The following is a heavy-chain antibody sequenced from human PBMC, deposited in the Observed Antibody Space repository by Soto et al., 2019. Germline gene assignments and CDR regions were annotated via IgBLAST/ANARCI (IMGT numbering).Heavy chain of an antibody. J-gene: IGHJ5*02. CDR3: ARRWGGYCISTSCYEFDP. V-gene: IGHV4-30-2*01. D-gene: IGHD2-2*01. CDR1: GGSISSGGYS. CDR2: IYHSGST. Sequence: PSETLSLTCAVSGGSISSGGYSWSWIRQPPGKGLEWIGYIYHSGSTYYNPSLKSRVTISVDRSKNQFSLKLSSVTAADTAVYYCARRWGGYCISTSCYEFDPWGQGTLVTVSS.